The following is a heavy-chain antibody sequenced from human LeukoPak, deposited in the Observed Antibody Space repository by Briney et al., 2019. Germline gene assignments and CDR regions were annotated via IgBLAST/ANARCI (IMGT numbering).Heavy chain of an antibody. CDR2: IYYSGST. V-gene: IGHV4-59*01. Sequence: PSETLSLTCTVSGGSISSYYWSWIRQPPGKGLEWIGYIYYSGSTNYNPSLKSRVTISVGTSKNQFSLKLSPVTAADTAVYYCAREYSSSDNWFDPWGQGTLVTVSS. J-gene: IGHJ5*02. CDR1: GGSISSYY. D-gene: IGHD6-6*01. CDR3: AREYSSSDNWFDP.